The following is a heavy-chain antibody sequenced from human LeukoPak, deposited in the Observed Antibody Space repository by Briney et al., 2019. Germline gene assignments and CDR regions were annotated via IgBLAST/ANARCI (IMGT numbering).Heavy chain of an antibody. Sequence: ASVKVSCKASGYTFTSYGISWVRQAPGQGLTWMGWISAYNGNTNYAQKLQGRVTITTDTSTSTAYMELRSLRSDDTAVYYCARVRGAVALYYYYGMDVWGQGTTVTVSS. CDR1: GYTFTSYG. J-gene: IGHJ6*02. D-gene: IGHD6-19*01. V-gene: IGHV1-18*01. CDR3: ARVRGAVALYYYYGMDV. CDR2: ISAYNGNT.